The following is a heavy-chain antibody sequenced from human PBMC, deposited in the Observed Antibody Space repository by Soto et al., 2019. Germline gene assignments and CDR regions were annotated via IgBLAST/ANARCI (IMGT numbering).Heavy chain of an antibody. Sequence: GGSLRLSCAASGFTFSSYSMNWVRQAPGKGLEWVSSISSSSSYIYYADSVKGRFTISRDNAKNSLYLQMNSLRAEDTAVYCCERDEGPLMDVWGQGTTVTVSS. V-gene: IGHV3-21*01. CDR1: GFTFSSYS. CDR2: ISSSSSYI. J-gene: IGHJ6*02. CDR3: ERDEGPLMDV.